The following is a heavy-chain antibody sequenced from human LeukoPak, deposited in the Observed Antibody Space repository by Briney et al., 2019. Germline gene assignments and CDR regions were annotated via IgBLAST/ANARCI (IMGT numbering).Heavy chain of an antibody. CDR1: NYTFTSYP. Sequence: GASVKVSCKASNYTFTSYPISWVRQAPGQGLEWMGGIIPIFGTANYAQKFQGRVTITADESTSTAYMELSSLRSEDTAVYYCASCGYSYGLYYFDYWGQGTLVTVSS. J-gene: IGHJ4*02. V-gene: IGHV1-69*13. D-gene: IGHD5-18*01. CDR2: IIPIFGTA. CDR3: ASCGYSYGLYYFDY.